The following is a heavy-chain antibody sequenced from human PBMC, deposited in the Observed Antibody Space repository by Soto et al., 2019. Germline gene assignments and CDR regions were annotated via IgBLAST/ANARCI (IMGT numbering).Heavy chain of an antibody. CDR3: AREIAAAGTRAFDI. Sequence: GGSLRLSCAASGFTFSSYSMNWVRQAPGKGLEWVSSISSSSYIYYADSVKGRFTISRDNAKNSLYLQMNSLRAEDTAVYYCAREIAAAGTRAFDIWGQGTMVTVSS. D-gene: IGHD6-13*01. CDR1: GFTFSSYS. V-gene: IGHV3-21*01. CDR2: ISSSSYI. J-gene: IGHJ3*02.